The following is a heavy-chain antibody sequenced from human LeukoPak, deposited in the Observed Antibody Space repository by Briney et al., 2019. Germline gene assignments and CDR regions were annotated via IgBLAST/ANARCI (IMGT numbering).Heavy chain of an antibody. D-gene: IGHD5-24*01. CDR3: AISLRDGYNVSPY. CDR2: ISYDGSNK. J-gene: IGHJ4*02. CDR1: GFTFSSYG. Sequence: GGSLRLSCGASGFTFSSYGMHWVRQAPGKGLEWVAVISYDGSNKYYADSVKGRFTISRDNSKNTLYLQLNSLRAEDTAVYYCAISLRDGYNVSPYWGQGTLVTVSS. V-gene: IGHV3-30*03.